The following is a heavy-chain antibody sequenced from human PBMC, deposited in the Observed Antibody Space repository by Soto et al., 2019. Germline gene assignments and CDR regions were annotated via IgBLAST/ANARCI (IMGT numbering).Heavy chain of an antibody. CDR1: GYIFTTYG. V-gene: IGHV1-18*01. CDR3: ARGRYGDY. CDR2: MSAHNGNT. D-gene: IGHD1-1*01. J-gene: IGHJ4*02. Sequence: QVHLVQSGAEVKKPGASVKVSCKGSGYIFTTYGITWVRQAPGQGLEWMGWMSAHNGNTNYTQKLQGRVTVTRDTSTSTAYMELRTLTSDDTAVYYCARGRYGDYWGQGALVTVSS.